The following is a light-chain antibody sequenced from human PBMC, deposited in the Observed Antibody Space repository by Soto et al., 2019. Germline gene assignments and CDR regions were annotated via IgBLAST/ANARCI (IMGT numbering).Light chain of an antibody. CDR1: QAISSY. CDR3: HKYNHAPT. J-gene: IGKJ4*01. CDR2: ATP. V-gene: IGKV1-27*01. Sequence: DIQLTQSPSSLSASVGDRVTITCRASQAISSYLAWYQQKPGKVPELLIYATPTLQSGAPSRFSGSGSGTDFTLTISSLQPEDVATYYCHKYNHAPTFGGGTKVEIK.